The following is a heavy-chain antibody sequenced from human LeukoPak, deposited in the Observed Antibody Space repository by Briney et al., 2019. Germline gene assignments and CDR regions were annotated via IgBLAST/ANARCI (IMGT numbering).Heavy chain of an antibody. CDR2: INPSGGST. V-gene: IGHV1-46*01. D-gene: IGHD3-3*01. Sequence: ASVKVSCKASGYTFTSYDINWVRQAPGQGLEWMGIINPSGGSTSYAQKFQGRVTMTRDMSTSTVYMELSSLRSEDTAVYYCARGSMEWLLEFWGQGTLVTVSS. J-gene: IGHJ4*02. CDR1: GYTFTSYD. CDR3: ARGSMEWLLEF.